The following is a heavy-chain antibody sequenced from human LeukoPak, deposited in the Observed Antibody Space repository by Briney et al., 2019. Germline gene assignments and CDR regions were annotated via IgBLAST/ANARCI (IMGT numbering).Heavy chain of an antibody. CDR1: GFTFSSYS. CDR3: ARGFVTMVRGVIIG. D-gene: IGHD3-10*01. CDR2: ISSSSSTI. Sequence: GGSLRLSCAASGFTFSSYSMNWVRQAPGKGLEWVSYISSSSSTIYYADSVKGRFTISRDNAKNSLYLQMNSLRAEDTAVYYCARGFVTMVRGVIIGWGQGTLVTVSS. V-gene: IGHV3-48*01. J-gene: IGHJ4*02.